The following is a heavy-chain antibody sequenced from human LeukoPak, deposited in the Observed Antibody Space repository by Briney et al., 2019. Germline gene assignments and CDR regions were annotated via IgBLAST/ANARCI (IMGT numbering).Heavy chain of an antibody. J-gene: IGHJ6*02. D-gene: IGHD3-3*01. CDR1: GFTFSSYS. CDR2: ISSSSYI. CDR3: ARDLRYFWSGYYRDYYYYGMDV. Sequence: PGGSLRLSCAASGFTFSSYSMNWVRQAPGKGLEWVSSISSSSYIYYADSVKGRFTISRDNAKNSLYLQMNSLRAEDTAVYYCARDLRYFWSGYYRDYYYYGMDVWGQGTTVTVSS. V-gene: IGHV3-21*01.